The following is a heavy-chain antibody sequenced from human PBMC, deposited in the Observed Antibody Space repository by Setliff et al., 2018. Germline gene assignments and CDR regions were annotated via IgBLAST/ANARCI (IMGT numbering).Heavy chain of an antibody. D-gene: IGHD6-13*01. CDR3: AKCSSWHSHYPHFNY. J-gene: IGHJ4*02. CDR1: GFTFKTYE. Sequence: GGSLRLSCEASGFTFKTYEMIWVRQAPGKGLEWVASINPGGSEKYYVDSGKGRFTISRDNAKNSLSLQMNSLRAEDTAVYYCAKCSSWHSHYPHFNYWGRGTLVTVSS. V-gene: IGHV3-7*01. CDR2: INPGGSEK.